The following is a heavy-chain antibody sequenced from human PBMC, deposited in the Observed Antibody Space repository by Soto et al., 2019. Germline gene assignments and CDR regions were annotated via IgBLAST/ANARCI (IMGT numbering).Heavy chain of an antibody. J-gene: IGHJ6*02. D-gene: IGHD6-6*01. Sequence: EVQLVESGGGLVQPGRSLRLSCAASGFTFDDYAMHWVRQAPGKGLEWVSGISWNSGSIGYADSVKGRFTISRDNAKNSLYLQMNSLRAEDTALYYCAKDTGGSSFLYGMDVWGQGTTVTVSS. V-gene: IGHV3-9*01. CDR2: ISWNSGSI. CDR1: GFTFDDYA. CDR3: AKDTGGSSFLYGMDV.